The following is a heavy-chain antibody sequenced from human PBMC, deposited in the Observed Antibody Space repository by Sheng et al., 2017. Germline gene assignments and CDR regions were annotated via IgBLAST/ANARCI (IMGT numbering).Heavy chain of an antibody. CDR3: AKDGMYSSGWSDY. CDR2: LSGSGGST. Sequence: EVQLVESGGGLVQPGGTLRLSCAASGFTFSSYGMNWVRQAPGKGLEWVSALSGSGGSTYYADSVKGRFTISRDKSKNTLYLQMNSLRAEDTAVYYCAKDGMYSSGWSDYWGQGTLVTVSS. CDR1: GFTFSSYG. V-gene: IGHV3-23*04. D-gene: IGHD6-19*01. J-gene: IGHJ4*02.